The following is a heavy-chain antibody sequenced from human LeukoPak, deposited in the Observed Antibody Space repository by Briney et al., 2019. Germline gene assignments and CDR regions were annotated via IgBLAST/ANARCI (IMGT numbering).Heavy chain of an antibody. D-gene: IGHD2-2*01. V-gene: IGHV4-34*01. CDR1: GGSFSGYY. J-gene: IGHJ5*02. CDR3: ARGGYCSRTTCYRGIVGGFDP. Sequence: PSETLSLTCAVYGGSFSGYYWSWIRQPPGKGLEWIGESNHSGSTNYNPSLKSRVTISVDTSKNQFSLKLSSVTAADTAVYYCARGGYCSRTTCYRGIVGGFDPWGQGTLVTVSS. CDR2: SNHSGST.